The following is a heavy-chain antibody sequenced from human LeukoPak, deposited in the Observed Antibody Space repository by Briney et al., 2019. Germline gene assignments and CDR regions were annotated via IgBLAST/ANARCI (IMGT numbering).Heavy chain of an antibody. CDR1: GGSFSGYY. J-gene: IGHJ5*02. CDR2: INHSGTT. D-gene: IGHD5-18*01. Sequence: SETLSLTCADYGGSFSGYYWSWIRQPPGKGLEWIGQINHSGTTNYNPSLKSRVTISVDTSKNQLSLKLSSVTAADTAVYYCARVDTAMSAFDPWGQGTLVTVSS. V-gene: IGHV4-34*01. CDR3: ARVDTAMSAFDP.